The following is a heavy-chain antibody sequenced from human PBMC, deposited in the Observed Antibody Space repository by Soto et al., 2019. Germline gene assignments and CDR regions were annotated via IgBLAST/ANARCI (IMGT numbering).Heavy chain of an antibody. CDR2: TYYRSKWYN. CDR1: GDSVSTNSAA. J-gene: IGHJ4*02. CDR3: AREGSSSFDY. Sequence: QVQLQQLGPRLVKPSQTLSLTCAISGDSVSTNSAAWNWIRQSPSRGLEWLGRTYYRSKWYNDYAVSVRSRITINPDTSKNQLALQLNSVTPEDTALYYCAREGSSSFDYWGQGTLVTVSS. V-gene: IGHV6-1*01. D-gene: IGHD6-6*01.